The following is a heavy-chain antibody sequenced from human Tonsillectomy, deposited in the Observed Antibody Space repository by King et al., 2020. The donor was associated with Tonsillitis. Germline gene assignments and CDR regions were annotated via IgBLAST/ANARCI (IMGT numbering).Heavy chain of an antibody. Sequence: VQLVESGGGVVQPGRSLRLSCAASGFTFSSYGMHWVRQAPGKGLEWVAVISYDGSNKYYGDSVKGRFTISRDKSKNTLYLQMNSLRAEDTAVYYCAKGGLRLGELSFFDYWGQGALVTVSS. D-gene: IGHD3-16*02. J-gene: IGHJ4*02. CDR3: AKGGLRLGELSFFDY. V-gene: IGHV3-30*18. CDR2: ISYDGSNK. CDR1: GFTFSSYG.